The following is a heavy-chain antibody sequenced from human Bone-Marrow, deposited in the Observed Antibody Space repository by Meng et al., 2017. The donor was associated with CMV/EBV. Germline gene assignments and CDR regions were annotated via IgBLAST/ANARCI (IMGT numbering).Heavy chain of an antibody. D-gene: IGHD2-15*01. CDR2: IIPIFGTA. CDR1: GYTFTSYG. J-gene: IGHJ4*02. Sequence: SVKVSCKASGYTFTSYGISWVRQAPGQGLEWMGGIIPIFGTANYAQKFQGRVTITTDESTSTAYMGLSSLRSEDTAVYYCARDTHGWNYYDYWGQGTLVTVSS. CDR3: ARDTHGWNYYDY. V-gene: IGHV1-69*05.